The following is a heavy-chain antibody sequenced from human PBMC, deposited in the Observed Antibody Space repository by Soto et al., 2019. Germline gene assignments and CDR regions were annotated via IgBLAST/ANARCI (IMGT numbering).Heavy chain of an antibody. Sequence: SVKVSCKASGGTFSSYTISWVRQAPGQGLEWMGRIIPILGIANYAQKFQGRVTITADESTSTAYMELSSLRSEDTAVYYCVRLRWLQTGHYFDYWGQGTLVTVSS. J-gene: IGHJ4*02. CDR1: GGTFSSYT. CDR3: VRLRWLQTGHYFDY. D-gene: IGHD5-12*01. V-gene: IGHV1-69*02. CDR2: IIPILGIA.